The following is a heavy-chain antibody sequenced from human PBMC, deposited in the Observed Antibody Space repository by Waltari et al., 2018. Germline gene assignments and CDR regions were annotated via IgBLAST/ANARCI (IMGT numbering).Heavy chain of an antibody. Sequence: QVQLVQSGSEVKKPGSSVKVSCKASGGTFGRYAVSWVRQAPGKGRGWVGGIKPVLGTTSYAQKFQDRVTLIADDSSSTVYMELSSLKSDDTAVYYCARDRHFSDGGAYYESGLWGRGTLVTVSS. CDR3: ARDRHFSDGGAYYESGL. CDR2: IKPVLGTT. D-gene: IGHD2-21*01. CDR1: GGTFGRYA. J-gene: IGHJ2*01. V-gene: IGHV1-69*13.